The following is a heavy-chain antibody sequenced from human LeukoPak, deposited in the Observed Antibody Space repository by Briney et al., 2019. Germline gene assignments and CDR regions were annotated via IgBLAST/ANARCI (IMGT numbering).Heavy chain of an antibody. D-gene: IGHD4-17*01. CDR3: AREGYLVPDYGDQSRLNDYYYYYGMDV. CDR1: GYTFTGYY. Sequence: ASVKVSCKASGYTFTGYYMHWVRQAPGQGLEWMGWINPNSGGTNYAQKFQGWVTTTRDTSISTAYMELSRLRSDDTAVYYCAREGYLVPDYGDQSRLNDYYYYYGMDVWGQGTTVTVSS. J-gene: IGHJ6*02. V-gene: IGHV1-2*04. CDR2: INPNSGGT.